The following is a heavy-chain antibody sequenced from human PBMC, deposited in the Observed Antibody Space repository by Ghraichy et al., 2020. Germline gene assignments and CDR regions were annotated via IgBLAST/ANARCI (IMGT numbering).Heavy chain of an antibody. CDR2: ISYSGST. V-gene: IGHV4-59*01. D-gene: IGHD3-22*01. Sequence: SQTLSLTCTVSGGSISNYYWSWIQQPPGKGLEWIGYISYSGSTDYNPSLKSRVTISVDTSKNHFSLRLSSVTAADTAVYYCAREGNYYDSSGYSNAFFDSWGQGTLVTVSS. CDR3: AREGNYYDSSGYSNAFFDS. J-gene: IGHJ4*02. CDR1: GGSISNYY.